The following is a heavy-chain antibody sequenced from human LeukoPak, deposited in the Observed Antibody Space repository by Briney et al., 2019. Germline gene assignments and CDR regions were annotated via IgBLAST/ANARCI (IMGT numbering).Heavy chain of an antibody. V-gene: IGHV4-4*02. D-gene: IGHD1-26*01. J-gene: IGHJ4*02. Sequence: ASETLSLTCAVSTDSITSNWWSWVRQPPGKGLEWIGEVHKSGSTNYYPSLQSRVTISIGKSKNQIALELTSVTAADTAVYYCAKEIVGAPTPGAYWGQGILVTVSS. CDR3: AKEIVGAPTPGAY. CDR2: VHKSGST. CDR1: TDSITSNW.